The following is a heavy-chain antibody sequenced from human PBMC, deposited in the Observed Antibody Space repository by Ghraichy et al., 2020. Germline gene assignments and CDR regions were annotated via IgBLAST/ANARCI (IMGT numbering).Heavy chain of an antibody. D-gene: IGHD1-20*01. Sequence: GESLNISCAASGFTFDDYTMHWVRQAPGKGLEWVSLISWDGGSTYYADSVKGRFTISRDNSKNSLYLQMNSLRTEDTALYYCAKDMENGITGSTDYWGQGTLVTVSS. J-gene: IGHJ4*02. V-gene: IGHV3-43*01. CDR1: GFTFDDYT. CDR2: ISWDGGST. CDR3: AKDMENGITGSTDY.